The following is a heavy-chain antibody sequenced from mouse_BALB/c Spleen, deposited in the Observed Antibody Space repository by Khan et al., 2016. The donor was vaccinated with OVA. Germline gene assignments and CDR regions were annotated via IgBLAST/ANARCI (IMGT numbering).Heavy chain of an antibody. CDR1: DFALTTYG. D-gene: IGHD2-14*01. CDR2: IWSDGTT. V-gene: IGHV2-2*01. Sequence: QVQLKESGPGLVLPSQSLSITCTVSDFALTTYGIHWVRQSPGKGLEWLGVIWSDGTTDFNAAFISRMSISKDNSKSQVSFKVNRPQPDETAMYYCARDSYMYDFTYWGQGTLVTVSA. CDR3: ARDSYMYDFTY. J-gene: IGHJ3*01.